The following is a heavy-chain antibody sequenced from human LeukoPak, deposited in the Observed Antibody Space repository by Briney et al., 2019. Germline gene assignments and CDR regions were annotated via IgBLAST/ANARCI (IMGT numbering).Heavy chain of an antibody. J-gene: IGHJ4*02. V-gene: IGHV4-39*07. Sequence: SETLSLTCTVSGGSISSSSYFWGWIRQPPGKGLEWIGSIYYSGSAYYNPSLKSRVTISVDTSKNQFSLKLSSVTAADTAVYYCARGLSALLIDYWGQGTLVTVSS. CDR1: GGSISSSSYF. CDR2: IYYSGSA. CDR3: ARGLSALLIDY. D-gene: IGHD2/OR15-2a*01.